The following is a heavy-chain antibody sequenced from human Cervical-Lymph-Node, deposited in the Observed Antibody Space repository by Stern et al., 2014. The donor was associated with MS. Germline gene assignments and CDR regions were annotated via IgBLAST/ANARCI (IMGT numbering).Heavy chain of an antibody. CDR2: IYHNGST. J-gene: IGHJ5*01. V-gene: IGHV4-31*03. Sequence: VQLVESGPGLVKPSQTLSLTCTVSGGSISSGGYFWSWIRQHPGKGLEWIGFIYHNGSTYYYPSLKSRVTLSIDPSQKPFYLHLSSVAAADSAVYYCARKGAIVPAAIENWFDSWGQGTLVTVSS. CDR3: ARKGAIVPAAIENWFDS. D-gene: IGHD2-2*01. CDR1: GGSISSGGYF.